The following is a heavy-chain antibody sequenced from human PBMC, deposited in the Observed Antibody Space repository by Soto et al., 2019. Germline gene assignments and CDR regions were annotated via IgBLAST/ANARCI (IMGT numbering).Heavy chain of an antibody. CDR2: IIPIFGTA. D-gene: IGHD3-10*01. Sequence: SVKVSCKASGGTFSSYAISWVRQAPGQGLEWMGGIIPIFGTANYAQKFQGRVTITAGESTSTAYMELSSLRSEDTAVYYCARGRGVIITNYYYGMDVWGQGTTVTVSS. CDR3: ARGRGVIITNYYYGMDV. J-gene: IGHJ6*02. V-gene: IGHV1-69*13. CDR1: GGTFSSYA.